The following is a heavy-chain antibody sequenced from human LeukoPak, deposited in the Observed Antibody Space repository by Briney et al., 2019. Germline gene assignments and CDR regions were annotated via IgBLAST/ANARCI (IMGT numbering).Heavy chain of an antibody. V-gene: IGHV3-23*01. Sequence: GGSLRLSCAASGFTFSSYGRNWVRQAPGKGLEWVSAISGGGGSTYYADSVKGRFTISRVNSKNTLYLQMNSLRAEDTAVYYCAKPMVRGVRAFDYWGQGTLVTVSS. D-gene: IGHD3-10*01. CDR2: ISGGGGST. CDR3: AKPMVRGVRAFDY. CDR1: GFTFSSYG. J-gene: IGHJ4*02.